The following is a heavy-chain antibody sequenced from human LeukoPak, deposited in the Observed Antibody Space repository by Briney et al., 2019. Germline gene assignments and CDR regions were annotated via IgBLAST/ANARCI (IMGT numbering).Heavy chain of an antibody. CDR2: INHSGST. D-gene: IGHD6-19*01. CDR1: GGSFSGYY. CDR3: ARERTFYSSGWYVPAIQNRDNYFDY. V-gene: IGHV4-34*01. Sequence: SETLSLTCAIYGGSFSGYYWSWIRQPPGKGLEWIEEINHSGSTNYNPSLKSRVTISVDTSKNQFSLKLSSVTAADTAVYYCARERTFYSSGWYVPAIQNRDNYFDYWGQGTLVTVSS. J-gene: IGHJ4*02.